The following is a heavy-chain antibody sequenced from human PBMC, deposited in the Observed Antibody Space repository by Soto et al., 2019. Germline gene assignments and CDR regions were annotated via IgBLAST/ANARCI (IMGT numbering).Heavy chain of an antibody. Sequence: SETLSLTCAVYGGSFSGYYWSWIRQPPGKGLEWIGEINHSGSTNYNPSLKSRVTISVDTSKNQFSLKLSSVTAADTAVYYCARLSRITIFGVVTSYFDYWGQGTLVTVSS. CDR2: INHSGST. D-gene: IGHD3-3*01. CDR1: GGSFSGYY. V-gene: IGHV4-34*01. J-gene: IGHJ4*02. CDR3: ARLSRITIFGVVTSYFDY.